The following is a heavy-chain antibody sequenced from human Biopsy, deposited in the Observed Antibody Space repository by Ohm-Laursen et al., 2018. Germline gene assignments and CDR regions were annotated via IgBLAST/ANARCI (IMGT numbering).Heavy chain of an antibody. J-gene: IGHJ4*02. Sequence: TLSLTWTVSGGSISSSTTYYWAWLRQPPGKGLEWIGSIYNTETTFYNPSLKSRVTISVDTSTNQFSLKLGSVTVADTAVFYCARRGSGGRSFDYWGQGSLVTVSS. CDR1: GGSISSSTTYY. D-gene: IGHD2-15*01. V-gene: IGHV4-39*01. CDR3: ARRGSGGRSFDY. CDR2: IYNTETT.